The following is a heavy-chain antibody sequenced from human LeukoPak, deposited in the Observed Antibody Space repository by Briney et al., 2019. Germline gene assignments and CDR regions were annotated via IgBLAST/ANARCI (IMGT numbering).Heavy chain of an antibody. Sequence: GGSLRLSCVASGFSFNNYAMNWVRQAPGKRLEWVSLIIGSSGSTFYADSVKGRFTISRDKSKNTLYLQMNSLRAEDTAVYYCAKGAYDYIEIAYFDYWGQGSLVTVSS. J-gene: IGHJ4*02. CDR1: GFSFNNYA. CDR3: AKGAYDYIEIAYFDY. CDR2: IIGSSGST. D-gene: IGHD5-12*01. V-gene: IGHV3-23*01.